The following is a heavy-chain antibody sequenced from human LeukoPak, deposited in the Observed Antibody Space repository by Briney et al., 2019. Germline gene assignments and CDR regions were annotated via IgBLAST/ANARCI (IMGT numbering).Heavy chain of an antibody. CDR2: IKQDGREI. V-gene: IGHV3-7*01. CDR1: EFTFSSYW. Sequence: GGSLRLSCVASEFTFSSYWMSWVRQAPGRGLEWVANIKQDGREIYYVDSVKGRFTNSRDNAKKSLYLQMNSLRAEDTAVYYCARSYSRFDYWGQGTLVTVSS. J-gene: IGHJ4*02. CDR3: ARSYSRFDY. D-gene: IGHD6-13*01.